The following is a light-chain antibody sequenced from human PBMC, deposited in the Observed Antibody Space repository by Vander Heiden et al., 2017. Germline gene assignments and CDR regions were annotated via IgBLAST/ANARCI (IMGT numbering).Light chain of an antibody. J-gene: IGLJ2*01. CDR2: RNN. CDR3: AAWDDSLSGPV. V-gene: IGLV1-47*01. CDR1: RSNIGSNY. Sequence: QSVLTPPPSASGTPGQRVTISCSGSRSNIGSNYVYWYQQLPGTAPKLLIYRNNQRPSGVPDRFSGSKSGTSASLAISGLRSEDEADYYCAAWDDSLSGPVFGGGTKLTVL.